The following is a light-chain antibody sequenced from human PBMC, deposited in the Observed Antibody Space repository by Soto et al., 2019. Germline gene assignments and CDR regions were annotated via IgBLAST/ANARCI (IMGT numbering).Light chain of an antibody. CDR1: QSISNW. Sequence: DIQMTQSPSTLSASVGDRVTITCRASQSISNWLAWYQQKPGKAPKLLIYKASSLQSGVPSRFSGSGSGTEFTLTLSSLQPHDFATYYCQQYKSYPWTFGQGTKVEIK. CDR3: QQYKSYPWT. CDR2: KAS. V-gene: IGKV1-5*03. J-gene: IGKJ1*01.